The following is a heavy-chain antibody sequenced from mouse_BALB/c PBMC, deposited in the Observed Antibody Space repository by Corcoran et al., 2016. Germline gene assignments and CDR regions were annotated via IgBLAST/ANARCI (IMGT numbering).Heavy chain of an antibody. V-gene: IGHV14-3*02. J-gene: IGHJ1*01. CDR3: ARWDWYFDV. Sequence: EVQLQQSGAELVKPGASVKLSCTASGFNIKDTYMHWVKQRPEQGLEWIGRIDPANGNTKYDPKFQGKATITADTSSNTAYLQLSSRTSEDTAVYYGARWDWYFDVWCAGTTVTVSS. CDR1: GFNIKDTY. CDR2: IDPANGNT.